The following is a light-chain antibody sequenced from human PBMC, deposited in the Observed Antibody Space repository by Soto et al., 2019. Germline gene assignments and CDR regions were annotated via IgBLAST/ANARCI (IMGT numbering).Light chain of an antibody. CDR1: QSVNIN. CDR3: HQYKDWPPLT. Sequence: IAMTQAPVTLSASPGERVTLSCRPSQSVNINLAWYQKRPGQAPRVLIYGASNRASGIPDRFSGSGSGTDVTLTISSLEPDDFALYYCHQYKDWPPLTFGGGTRVEIK. V-gene: IGKV3D-15*01. CDR2: GAS. J-gene: IGKJ4*01.